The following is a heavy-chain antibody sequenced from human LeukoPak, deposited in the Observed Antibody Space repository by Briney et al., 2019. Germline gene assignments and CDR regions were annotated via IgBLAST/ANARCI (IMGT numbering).Heavy chain of an antibody. CDR1: GFTFRSYW. V-gene: IGHV3-74*01. CDR2: IKSDGSVT. D-gene: IGHD1-26*01. CDR3: ARSDGGGGSYYYY. Sequence: PGGSLRLSCAASGFTFRSYWMHWVCQAPGKGLVWVSRIKSDGSVTNYADSVKGRFTISRDNAKNTLYLQMNSLRAEDTAVYYCARSDGGGGSYYYYWGQGTLVTVSS. J-gene: IGHJ4*02.